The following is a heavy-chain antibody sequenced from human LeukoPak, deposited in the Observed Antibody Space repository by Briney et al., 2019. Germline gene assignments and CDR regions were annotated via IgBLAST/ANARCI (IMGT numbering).Heavy chain of an antibody. V-gene: IGHV3-33*01. CDR3: ARDSVPYYGSGSPLLRPIDY. CDR1: AFTFSISG. J-gene: IGHJ4*02. D-gene: IGHD3-10*01. CDR2: IGDDVTNN. Sequence: PGRSLRLSYPAAAFTFSISGMRWVRQAPGRWLEWQAVIGDDVTNNYYADSVKGRFTISRDNSKNTLYLQMNSLRAEDTAVYYCARDSVPYYGSGSPLLRPIDYWGQGTLVTVSS.